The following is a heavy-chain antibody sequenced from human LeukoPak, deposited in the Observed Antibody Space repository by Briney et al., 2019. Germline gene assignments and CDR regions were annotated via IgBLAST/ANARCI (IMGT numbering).Heavy chain of an antibody. V-gene: IGHV3-23*01. CDR2: ISGSGGST. Sequence: TGGSLRLSCAASGFTFSSYAMSWVRQAPGKGLEWVSAISGSGGSTYYADSVKGRLTISRDNSKNTLYLQMNSLRAEDTAVYYCAKLKYSSGYFDYWGQGTLVTVSS. D-gene: IGHD3-22*01. CDR1: GFTFSSYA. J-gene: IGHJ4*02. CDR3: AKLKYSSGYFDY.